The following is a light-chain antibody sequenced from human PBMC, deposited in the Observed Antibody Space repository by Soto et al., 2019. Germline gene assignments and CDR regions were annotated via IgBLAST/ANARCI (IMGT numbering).Light chain of an antibody. J-gene: IGLJ2*01. CDR1: SGDIGGYNY. V-gene: IGLV2-14*01. Sequence: QSVLTQPASVSGSPGQSITISCTGTSGDIGGYNYVSWYQQHPGKAPKLLISEVTNRLSGVSNRFSGSQAGNTASLTISGLQAEYEADYYCSSYPTNNTPVVFGGGTKLTVL. CDR2: EVT. CDR3: SSYPTNNTPVV.